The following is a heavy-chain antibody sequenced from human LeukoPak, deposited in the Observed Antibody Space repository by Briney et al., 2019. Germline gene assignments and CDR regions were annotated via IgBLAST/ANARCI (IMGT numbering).Heavy chain of an antibody. V-gene: IGHV5-51*01. J-gene: IGHJ6*03. CDR2: IYPRDSNT. Sequence: GESLKISCEASGYSFTTYWIGWVRQLPGKGLEWMGRIYPRDSNTRYSPSFQGQVTISADKSISTAYLQWSTLKPSATATYYSARHYGTSPYYFYMDVWGKGTTVTVSS. D-gene: IGHD2-2*01. CDR3: ARHYGTSPYYFYMDV. CDR1: GYSFTTYW.